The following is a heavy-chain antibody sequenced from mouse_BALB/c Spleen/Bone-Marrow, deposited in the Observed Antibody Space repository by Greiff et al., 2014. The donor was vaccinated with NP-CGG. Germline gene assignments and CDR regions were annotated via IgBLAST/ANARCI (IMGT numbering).Heavy chain of an antibody. Sequence: HVQLQQSGAELVKPGASVRLSCKASGYTFTNYYMYWVKQRPGQGLEWIGEINPSNGGTNFNEKFKSKATLTVDKSSNTTYMQLSSLTSEDSAVYYCTRSGNYLFAYWGQGTLSLSLQ. J-gene: IGHJ3*01. CDR1: GYTFTNYY. D-gene: IGHD2-1*01. V-gene: IGHV1S81*02. CDR3: TRSGNYLFAY. CDR2: INPSNGGT.